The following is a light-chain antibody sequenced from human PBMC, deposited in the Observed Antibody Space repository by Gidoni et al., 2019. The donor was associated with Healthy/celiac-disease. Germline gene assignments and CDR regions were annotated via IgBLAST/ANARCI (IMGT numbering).Light chain of an antibody. J-gene: IGKJ2*03. CDR1: QRVSSY. CDR3: QQRSNWPPTS. Sequence: EIVLTQSPATLSLSPGERATLSCRASQRVSSYLAWYQQKPGQASRLLIYDGSNRATGIPARFSGSGSGTDFTLTISSLEPEDFAVYYCQQRSNWPPTSFGQGTKLEIK. CDR2: DGS. V-gene: IGKV3-11*01.